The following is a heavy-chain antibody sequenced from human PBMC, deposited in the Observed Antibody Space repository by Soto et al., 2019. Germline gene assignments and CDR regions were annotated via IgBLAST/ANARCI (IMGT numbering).Heavy chain of an antibody. Sequence: SETLSLTCTGSGGSISSSSYYWGWIRQPPGTGLEWIGSIYYRGSTYYNPSLKSRVTISVDTSKKQFSLKLSSVTDADTAVYYCARHVKEYSSGWFPIDYWCQGTLVTVS. V-gene: IGHV4-39*01. CDR2: IYYRGST. CDR1: GGSISSSSYY. D-gene: IGHD6-19*01. CDR3: ARHVKEYSSGWFPIDY. J-gene: IGHJ4*02.